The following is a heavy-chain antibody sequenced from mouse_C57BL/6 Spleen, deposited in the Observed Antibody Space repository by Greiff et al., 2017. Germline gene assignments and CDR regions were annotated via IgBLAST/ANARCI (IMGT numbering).Heavy chain of an antibody. J-gene: IGHJ2*01. CDR2: IDPTDSYT. CDR3: ARQGRTGINY. CDR1: GYTFTSYW. D-gene: IGHD2-14*01. V-gene: IGHV1-69*01. Sequence: VQLQQPGAELVMPGASVKLSCKASGYTFTSYWMHWVKQRPGQGLEWIGEIDPTDSYTNYNQKFKGKSTLTVDKSSSTAYMQLSSLTSEDSAVYYCARQGRTGINYWGQGTTLTVSS.